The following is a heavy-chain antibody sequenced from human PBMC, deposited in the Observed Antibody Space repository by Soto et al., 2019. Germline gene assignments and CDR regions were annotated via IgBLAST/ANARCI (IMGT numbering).Heavy chain of an antibody. CDR1: GFTFNNYA. CDR3: AKCWEREAGNWYLIFDL. CDR2: SIGTGGGT. V-gene: IGHV3-23*01. D-gene: IGHD6-13*01. Sequence: EVRLLESGGGLVQPGGSLRLSCAASGFTFNNYAMNWVRQATGKGLEWVSSIGTGGGTYHADTVKGRFTIFRDNSKNTLYLQMNSLRTEDTAVYYCAKCWEREAGNWYLIFDLGGQGTMVTVAS. J-gene: IGHJ3*01.